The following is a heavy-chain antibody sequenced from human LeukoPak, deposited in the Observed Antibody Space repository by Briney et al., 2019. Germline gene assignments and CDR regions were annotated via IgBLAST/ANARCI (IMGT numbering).Heavy chain of an antibody. V-gene: IGHV3-23*01. Sequence: PGGSLRLSCAASGFTFSSYAMSWVRQAPGKGLEWVSAISGSGGSTYYADSVKGRFTISRDNSKNTLYLQMNSLRAEDTAVYYCAKAQVAASQDYYGMDVWGQGTTVTVSS. J-gene: IGHJ6*02. D-gene: IGHD2-15*01. CDR3: AKAQVAASQDYYGMDV. CDR2: ISGSGGST. CDR1: GFTFSSYA.